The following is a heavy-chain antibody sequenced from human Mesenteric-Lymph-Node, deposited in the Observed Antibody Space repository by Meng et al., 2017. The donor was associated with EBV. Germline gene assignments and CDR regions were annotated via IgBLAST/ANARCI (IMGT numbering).Heavy chain of an antibody. CDR1: GYTFSRYG. CDR3: ARERVEMSTVVLDY. CDR2: ISPYTGIT. Sequence: QVPLCWSGAEVEKPEASVKVSCKASGYTFSRYGFNWVRQAPGQGLEWMGCISPYTGITDYAQKLQDRVTMTTDTSTSTVYMELRSLRSDDTAAYYCARERVEMSTVVLDYWGQGTLVTVSS. J-gene: IGHJ4*02. D-gene: IGHD5-24*01. V-gene: IGHV1-18*01.